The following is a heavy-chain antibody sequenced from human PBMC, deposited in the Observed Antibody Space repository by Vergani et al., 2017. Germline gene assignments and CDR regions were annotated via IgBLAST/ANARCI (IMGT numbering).Heavy chain of an antibody. V-gene: IGHV4-61*01. J-gene: IGHJ6*03. Sequence: QVQLQESGPGLVKPSETLSLTCTVSGGSVSSGSYYWSWIRQPPGKGLEWIGYIYYSGSTNYNPSLKSRVTISVDTSKNQFSLKLSSVTAADTAVYYCARQKDYYMDVWGKGATVTVS. CDR3: ARQKDYYMDV. CDR1: GGSVSSGSYY. CDR2: IYYSGST.